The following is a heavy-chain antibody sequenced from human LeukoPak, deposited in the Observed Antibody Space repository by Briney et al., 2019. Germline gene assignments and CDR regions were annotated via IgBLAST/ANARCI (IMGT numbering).Heavy chain of an antibody. CDR2: IYYSGST. J-gene: IGHJ3*02. V-gene: IGHV4-31*03. D-gene: IGHD3-9*01. CDR3: ARRRVLTGSSRGDAFDI. Sequence: SQTLSLTCTVSGGSISSGGYYWSWIRQHPGKGLEWIGYIYYSGSTYYNPSLTSRVTISIDTSKKHFSLKLSSVSAADTAVYYCARRRVLTGSSRGDAFDIWGQGTVVTVSS. CDR1: GGSISSGGYY.